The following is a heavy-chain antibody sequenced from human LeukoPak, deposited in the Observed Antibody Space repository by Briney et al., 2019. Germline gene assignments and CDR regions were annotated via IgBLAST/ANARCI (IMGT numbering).Heavy chain of an antibody. Sequence: GGSLRLSCAASGFTFSDYYMSWLRQAPGKGLEWVSYISSSGSTIYYADSVKGRFTISRDNAKNSLYLQMNSLRAEDTAVYYCARAAVGPSGEDTAILYYYYMDVWGKGTTVTVSS. CDR2: ISSSGSTI. D-gene: IGHD5-18*01. J-gene: IGHJ6*03. V-gene: IGHV3-11*01. CDR1: GFTFSDYY. CDR3: ARAAVGPSGEDTAILYYYYMDV.